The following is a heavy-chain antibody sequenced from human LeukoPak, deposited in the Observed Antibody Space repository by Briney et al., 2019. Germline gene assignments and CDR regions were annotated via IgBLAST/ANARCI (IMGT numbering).Heavy chain of an antibody. V-gene: IGHV4-30-4*08. D-gene: IGHD6-6*01. Sequence: KPSETLSLTCSVSGASISRGNDYWSWIRQPPGKGLEWIEYIYYSGSTNYNPSLKSRVTISIDTSKNQFSLRLNSVTAADTAVYFCARDFGYSSSSLYYGIDVWGQGTAVTVSS. J-gene: IGHJ6*02. CDR3: ARDFGYSSSSLYYGIDV. CDR2: IYYSGST. CDR1: GASISRGNDY.